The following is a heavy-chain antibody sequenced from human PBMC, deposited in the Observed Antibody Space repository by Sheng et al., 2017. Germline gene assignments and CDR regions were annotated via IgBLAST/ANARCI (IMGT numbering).Heavy chain of an antibody. CDR1: GGTFSSYA. D-gene: IGHD6-13*01. CDR3: ARCGGLGDSSSWLDAFDI. J-gene: IGHJ3*02. Sequence: QVQLVQSGAEVKKPGSSVKVSCKASGGTFSSYAISWVRQAPGQGLEWMGGIIPILGIANYAQKFQGRVTITADKSTSTAYMELSSLRSEDTAVYYCARCGGLGDSSSWLDAFDIWGQGTMVTVSS. V-gene: IGHV1-69*04. CDR2: IIPILGIA.